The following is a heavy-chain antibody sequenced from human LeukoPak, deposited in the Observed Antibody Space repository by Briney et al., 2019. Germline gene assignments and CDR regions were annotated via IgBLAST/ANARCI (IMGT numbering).Heavy chain of an antibody. J-gene: IGHJ6*03. CDR1: GFTFSDYS. Sequence: GGSLRLSCAASGFTFSDYSINWVRQTPGKGLEWVSGISWNSGNIAYADFVGGRFTISRDNAKNSLSLQMNSLSDEDTAVYYCAKDAYGGATFFYYMDVWGKGTTVTVSS. D-gene: IGHD2/OR15-2a*01. V-gene: IGHV3-9*01. CDR2: ISWNSGNI. CDR3: AKDAYGGATFFYYMDV.